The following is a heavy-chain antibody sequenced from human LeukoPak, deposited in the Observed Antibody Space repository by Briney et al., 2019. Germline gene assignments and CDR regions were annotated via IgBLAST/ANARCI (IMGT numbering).Heavy chain of an antibody. CDR2: INHSGST. D-gene: IGHD4-23*01. CDR3: ARFTVVKTIDY. J-gene: IGHJ4*02. V-gene: IGHV4-34*01. CDR1: GGSFSGYY. Sequence: SETLSLTCAVYGGSFSGYYWSWIRQPPGKGLEWIGEINHSGSTNYNPSLKSRVTISVDTSKNQFSLKLSSVTAADTAVYYCARFTVVKTIDYWGQGTLVTVSS.